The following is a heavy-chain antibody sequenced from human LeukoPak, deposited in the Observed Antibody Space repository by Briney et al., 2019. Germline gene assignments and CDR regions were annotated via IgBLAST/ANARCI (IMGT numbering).Heavy chain of an antibody. V-gene: IGHV3-64*01. J-gene: IGHJ3*02. Sequence: HPGGSLRLSCVASGFTFSTSGLHWLRQAPGKGLAYVAGITSNGGSTYHANSVKGRFTISRDNSKDTLYLQMGSLRAEDTAVYYCARDTDRVFDIWGQGREVTVSS. CDR3: ARDTDRVFDI. CDR2: ITSNGGST. CDR1: GFTFSTSG.